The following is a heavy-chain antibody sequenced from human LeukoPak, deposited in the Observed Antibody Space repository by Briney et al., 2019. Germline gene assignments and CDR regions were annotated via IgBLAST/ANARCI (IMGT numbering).Heavy chain of an antibody. Sequence: SETLSLTCAVYGGSFSGYYWSWIRQPPGKGLEWTGEINHSGSTNYNPSLKSRVTISVDTSKNQFSLKLSSVTAADTAVYYCARGRYWGQGTLVTVSS. CDR1: GGSFSGYY. CDR3: ARGRY. J-gene: IGHJ4*02. CDR2: INHSGST. V-gene: IGHV4-34*01.